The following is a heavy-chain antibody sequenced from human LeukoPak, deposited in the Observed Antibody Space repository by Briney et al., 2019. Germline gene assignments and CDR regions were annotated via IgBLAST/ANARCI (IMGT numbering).Heavy chain of an antibody. CDR2: IYYSGNT. CDR1: GVSISSSNSY. J-gene: IGHJ4*02. CDR3: ARVGYSSSCPDY. D-gene: IGHD6-13*01. V-gene: IGHV4-39*07. Sequence: SETLSLTCTVSGVSISSSNSYWGWIRQPPGKGLEWIGSIYYSGNTYYNASLKSQVSISIDTSKNQFSLKLSSVTAADTAVYYCARVGYSSSCPDYWGQGTLVTVSS.